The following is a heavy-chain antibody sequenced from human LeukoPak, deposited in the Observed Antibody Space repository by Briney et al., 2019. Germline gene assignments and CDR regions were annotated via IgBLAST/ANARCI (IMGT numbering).Heavy chain of an antibody. CDR2: INHSGST. D-gene: IGHD5-18*01. CDR1: GGSLSGYY. J-gene: IGHJ4*02. CDR3: ARAGYGYIPYYFDY. V-gene: IGHV4-34*01. Sequence: SETLSLTCAVYGGSLSGYYWSWIRQPPGKGLEWIGEINHSGSTNYNPSLKSRVTISVDTSKNQFSLKLSSVTAADTAVYYCARAGYGYIPYYFDYWGQGPRSPSPQ.